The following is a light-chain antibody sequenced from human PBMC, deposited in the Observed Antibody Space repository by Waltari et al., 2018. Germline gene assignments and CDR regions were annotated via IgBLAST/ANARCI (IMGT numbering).Light chain of an antibody. CDR1: QNVFNNY. CDR2: DAS. Sequence: TVLAQSPVTLSLSPGERATLSCGASQNVFNNYLAWFQQQPGLAPRLLMYDASSRAAGIPDRFTGSGAGTNFTLTISRLVPEDFAVYYCQQYGSSPPSAFGQGTKLEI. V-gene: IGKV3D-20*01. CDR3: QQYGSSPPSA. J-gene: IGKJ2*01.